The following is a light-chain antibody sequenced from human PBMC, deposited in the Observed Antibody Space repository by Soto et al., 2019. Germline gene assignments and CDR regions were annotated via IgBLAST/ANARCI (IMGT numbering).Light chain of an antibody. CDR1: QSISSN. V-gene: IGKV1-39*01. CDR2: AAS. Sequence: DIHMTQSPSSLSASVVDIVTITFLASQSISSNLNWYQQKPGKAPKLLIYAASNLQSGVPSTFSGSGSGTDFTLTISSLQPEDFATYYCQQSNSIPWTFGQGTKVDIK. CDR3: QQSNSIPWT. J-gene: IGKJ1*01.